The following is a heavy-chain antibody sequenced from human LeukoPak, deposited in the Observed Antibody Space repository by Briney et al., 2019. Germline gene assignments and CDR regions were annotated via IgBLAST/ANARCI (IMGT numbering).Heavy chain of an antibody. J-gene: IGHJ4*02. V-gene: IGHV3-48*03. D-gene: IGHD6-19*01. CDR3: ARRIISGWLVYFDY. CDR2: ISSSGSTI. Sequence: PGGSLRLSCAASGFTFSSYAMRWVRQAPGKGLEWVSYISSSGSTIYYADSVKGRFTISRDNAKNSLYLQMNSLRAEDTAVYYCARRIISGWLVYFDYWGQGTLVTVSS. CDR1: GFTFSSYA.